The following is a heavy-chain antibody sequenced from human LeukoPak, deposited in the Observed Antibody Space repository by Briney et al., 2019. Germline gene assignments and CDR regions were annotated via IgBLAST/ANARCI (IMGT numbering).Heavy chain of an antibody. J-gene: IGHJ4*02. V-gene: IGHV4-39*01. CDR2: IYYSGST. D-gene: IGHD5-18*01. CDR3: ARRGYSYGPDY. Sequence: TSETLSLTCTACGGSISSSSYYWGWIRQPPGKGLEWIGSIYYSGSTYYNPSLKSRVTISVDTSKNQFSLKLSSVTAADTAVYHCARRGYSYGPDYWGQGTLVTVSS. CDR1: GGSISSSSYY.